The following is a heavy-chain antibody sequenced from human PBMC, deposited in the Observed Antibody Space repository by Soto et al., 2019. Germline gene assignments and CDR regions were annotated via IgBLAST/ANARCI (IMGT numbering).Heavy chain of an antibody. CDR2: ISYDGSNK. Sequence: PGGSLRLSCAASGFTFSSYGMHWVRQAPGKGLEWVAVISYDGSNKYYADSVKGRFTISRDNSKNTLYLQMNSLRAEDTAVYYCAKDSGIAVAGGFDPWGQGTLVTVSS. CDR1: GFTFSSYG. J-gene: IGHJ5*02. V-gene: IGHV3-30*18. CDR3: AKDSGIAVAGGFDP. D-gene: IGHD6-19*01.